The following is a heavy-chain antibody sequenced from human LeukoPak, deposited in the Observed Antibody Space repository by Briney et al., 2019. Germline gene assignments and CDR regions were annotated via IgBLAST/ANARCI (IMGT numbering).Heavy chain of an antibody. CDR2: IKDDGSEK. J-gene: IGHJ4*02. CDR1: GFTFSNYW. D-gene: IGHD3-10*01. Sequence: PGGSLRLSCAASGFTFSNYWMSWVRQAPGKGLEWVANIKDDGSEKYYVDSVKGRFTISRDNAKNLLYLQMNSLRDEDTAMYYCARTIRGYWGQGTLVTVSS. CDR3: ARTIRGY. V-gene: IGHV3-7*01.